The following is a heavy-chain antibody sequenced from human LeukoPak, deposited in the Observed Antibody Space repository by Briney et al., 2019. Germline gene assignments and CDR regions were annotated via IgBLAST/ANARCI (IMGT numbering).Heavy chain of an antibody. CDR2: ISGSGGST. V-gene: IGHV3-23*01. D-gene: IGHD5-18*01. Sequence: GGSLRLSCAASGFIFSSYAMSWVRQAPGKGLEWVSVISGSGGSTYYADSVKGRFTISRDNSKNTLYLQMNSLRAEDTAVYYCAKDQNRGYSYSSYFDYWGQGTLVTVSS. CDR1: GFIFSSYA. J-gene: IGHJ4*02. CDR3: AKDQNRGYSYSSYFDY.